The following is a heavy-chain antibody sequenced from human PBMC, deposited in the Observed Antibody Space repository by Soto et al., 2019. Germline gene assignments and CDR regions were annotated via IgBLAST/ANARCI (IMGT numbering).Heavy chain of an antibody. J-gene: IGHJ3*01. CDR2: IFYDGFNE. Sequence: QVQLVESGGGVVQPGTSLRLSCAASGFTFRQYGMHWVRQAPGKGLDWVAVIFYDGFNEYYADSVRGRFTISSDNSGNMVYLQMNRLRAEDTAVYYGVRGWGSGVHLSCLDLWGQGTAVVVSS. D-gene: IGHD6-19*01. CDR3: VRGWGSGVHLSCLDL. V-gene: IGHV3-33*01. CDR1: GFTFRQYG.